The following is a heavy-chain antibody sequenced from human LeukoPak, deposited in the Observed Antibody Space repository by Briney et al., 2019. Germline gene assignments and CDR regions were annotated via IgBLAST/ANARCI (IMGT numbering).Heavy chain of an antibody. CDR3: ARWFDSSGYNWFDP. CDR2: IYPGDSDT. Sequence: GESLKISCKGSGYRFTTYWIAWVRQMPGKGLEWMGIIYPGDSDTRYSPSFQGQVTFSADKSINTAYLQWSSLKASDTALYYCARWFDSSGYNWFDPWGQGTLVTVSS. V-gene: IGHV5-51*01. D-gene: IGHD3-22*01. CDR1: GYRFTTYW. J-gene: IGHJ5*02.